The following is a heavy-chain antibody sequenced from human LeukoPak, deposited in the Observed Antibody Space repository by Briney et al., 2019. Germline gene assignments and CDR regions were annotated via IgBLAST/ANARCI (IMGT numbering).Heavy chain of an antibody. CDR1: GFTFNNYG. CDR2: FSGSSGRT. CDR3: AKGAYFDAGSYYSPFDF. V-gene: IGHV3-23*01. D-gene: IGHD3-10*01. J-gene: IGHJ4*02. Sequence: GGTLRLSCAASGFTFNNYGMSWVRQAPGKGLDWVSAFSGSSGRTYYADSVKGRFTISTDNSKNTLYLQMNSLRAEDTAVYYCAKGAYFDAGSYYSPFDFWGQGTLVTVSS.